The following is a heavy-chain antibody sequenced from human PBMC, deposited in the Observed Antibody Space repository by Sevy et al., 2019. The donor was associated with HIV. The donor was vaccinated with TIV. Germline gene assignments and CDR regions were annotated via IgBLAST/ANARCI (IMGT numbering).Heavy chain of an antibody. CDR3: ARGGGNGWYYFDY. D-gene: IGHD6-19*01. V-gene: IGHV1-69*13. Sequence: ASVKVSCKASGGTFSSYGISWVRQAPGQGLEWMGGIIPILGTVNYAQKFQGRVTITADESTKTAYMELSSLGSEATAVYYCARGGGNGWYYFDYWGQETLVTVSS. CDR2: IIPILGTV. CDR1: GGTFSSYG. J-gene: IGHJ4*02.